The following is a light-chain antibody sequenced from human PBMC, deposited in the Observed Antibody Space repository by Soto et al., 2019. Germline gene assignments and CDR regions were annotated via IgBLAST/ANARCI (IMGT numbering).Light chain of an antibody. CDR1: QSVSSK. V-gene: IGKV3-15*01. CDR2: GAS. CDR3: QQYNNWPGT. J-gene: IGKJ1*01. Sequence: EIVLTQSPGTLSVSPGEKAPPSCRGSQSVSSKLAWYQQKPGQAPRLLFYGASTGATGIPARFSGSGSETEFTLSISSLQSEDFAVYYCQQYNNWPGTFGQGTKVDIK.